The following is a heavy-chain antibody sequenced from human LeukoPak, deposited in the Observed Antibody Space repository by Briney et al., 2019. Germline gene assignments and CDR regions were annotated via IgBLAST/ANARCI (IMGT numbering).Heavy chain of an antibody. V-gene: IGHV4-59*12. J-gene: IGHJ4*02. D-gene: IGHD1-26*01. CDR2: IYYSGST. CDR3: ARATSGSYWRRYYFDY. Sequence: PSETLSLTCTVSGGSISSYYWSWIRQPPGKGLEWIGYIYYSGSTNYNPSLKSRVTISVDTSKNQFSLKLSSVTAADTAVYYCARATSGSYWRRYYFDYWGQGTLVTVSS. CDR1: GGSISSYY.